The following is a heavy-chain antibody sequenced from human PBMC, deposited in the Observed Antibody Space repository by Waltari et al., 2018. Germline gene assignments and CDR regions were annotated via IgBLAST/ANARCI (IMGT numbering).Heavy chain of an antibody. D-gene: IGHD3-22*01. CDR2: INPNSGGT. V-gene: IGHV1-2*02. Sequence: QVQLVQSGAEVKKPGASVKVSCKASGYTFTGYYMHWVRQATGQGLEWMGWINPNSGGTNYAQKFQGRVTMTRDTSISTAYMELSRLRSDDTAVYYCARDHYDSSGYYLRGLYYFDYWGQGTLVTVSS. CDR3: ARDHYDSSGYYLRGLYYFDY. CDR1: GYTFTGYY. J-gene: IGHJ4*02.